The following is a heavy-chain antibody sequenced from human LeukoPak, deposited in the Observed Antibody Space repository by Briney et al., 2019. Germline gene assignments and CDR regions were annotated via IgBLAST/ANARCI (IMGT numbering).Heavy chain of an antibody. CDR2: ISSSSSYI. J-gene: IGHJ5*02. CDR1: GFTFSSYS. Sequence: PGGSLRLSCAASGFTFSSYSMNWVRQAPGKGLEWVSSISSSSSYIYYADSVKGRFTISRDNAKNTLYLQMNSLRAEDTAVYYCARGDYGDYLTFHQGRGWFDPWGQGTLVTVSS. CDR3: ARGDYGDYLTFHQGRGWFDP. V-gene: IGHV3-21*01. D-gene: IGHD4-17*01.